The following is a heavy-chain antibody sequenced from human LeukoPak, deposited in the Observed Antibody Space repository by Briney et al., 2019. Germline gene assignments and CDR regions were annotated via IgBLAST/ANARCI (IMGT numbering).Heavy chain of an antibody. V-gene: IGHV3-30*02. CDR2: IRYDGSNK. CDR3: AKEHSTWRRSPTDRPWDDY. J-gene: IGHJ4*02. CDR1: GFTFSSYG. D-gene: IGHD2/OR15-2a*01. Sequence: GGSLRLSCAASGFTFSSYGMHWVRQAPGKGLEWVAFIRYDGSNKYYADSVKGRFTISRDNSKNTLYLQMNSLRVEDTAVYYCAKEHSTWRRSPTDRPWDDYWGQGTLVTVSS.